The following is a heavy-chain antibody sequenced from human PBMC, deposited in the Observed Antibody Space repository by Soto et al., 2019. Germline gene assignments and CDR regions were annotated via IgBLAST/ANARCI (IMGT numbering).Heavy chain of an antibody. CDR2: INTHNGNP. CDR3: TREGSAPYYYYGMDA. CDR1: GYTFTTYG. Sequence: QVQLEQSAPEVKKPGASVKVSCKASGYTFTTYGISWVRQAPGQGLEWLGWINTHNGNPNYAQNLQGRAIMTADTSASTAYMELRSLRSDDTAIYYCTREGSAPYYYYGMDAWGQGTTVTVSS. J-gene: IGHJ6*02. D-gene: IGHD3-10*01. V-gene: IGHV1-18*01.